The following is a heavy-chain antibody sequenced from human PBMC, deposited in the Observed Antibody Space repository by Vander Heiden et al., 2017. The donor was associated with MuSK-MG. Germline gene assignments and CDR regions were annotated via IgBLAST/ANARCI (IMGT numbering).Heavy chain of an antibody. J-gene: IGHJ6*03. D-gene: IGHD3-10*01. Sequence: QVQLVQSGAEVKKPGASVKVSCKASGYTFHNHDINWVRQATGQGLEWMGWMNPNSGNTGYAKRVQGRVTMTRNTSISTAYRELGSLRSEETAVYYCARAPVYGAGDDNGYYMDVWGNGTTITLSS. CDR1: GYTFHNHD. CDR2: MNPNSGNT. V-gene: IGHV1-8*01. CDR3: ARAPVYGAGDDNGYYMDV.